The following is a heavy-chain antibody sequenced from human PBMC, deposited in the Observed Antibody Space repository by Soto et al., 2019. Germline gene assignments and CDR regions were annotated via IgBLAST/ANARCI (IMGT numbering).Heavy chain of an antibody. J-gene: IGHJ5*02. CDR3: ARVGGSRRYCPNGVCPNVRNWFDP. CDR2: ISAYNVNT. CDR1: GYTVTSYG. V-gene: IGHV1-18*01. Sequence: ASVKVSCKASGYTVTSYGISWVRQAPGQGLEWMGLISAYNVNTNYAQKLQGSVTMTTDTSTSTAYMELRSLVSDDTAVYYCARVGGSRRYCPNGVCPNVRNWFDPWGQGTLVTVSS. D-gene: IGHD2-8*01.